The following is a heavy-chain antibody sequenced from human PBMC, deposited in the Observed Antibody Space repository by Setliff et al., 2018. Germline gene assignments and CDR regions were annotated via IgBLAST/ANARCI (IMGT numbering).Heavy chain of an antibody. CDR2: ISGDGSTT. CDR1: GFSFSSYW. J-gene: IGHJ4*02. CDR3: SRDLQGSGDYVVDY. D-gene: IGHD4-17*01. V-gene: IGHV3-74*01. Sequence: GGSLRLSCAASGFSFSSYWMHWVRQAPGKGLVWVARISGDGSTTGYADSVKGRFTISRDNAKNSLTLQMNSLRVEDTAVYYCSRDLQGSGDYVVDYWGQGTLVTVSS.